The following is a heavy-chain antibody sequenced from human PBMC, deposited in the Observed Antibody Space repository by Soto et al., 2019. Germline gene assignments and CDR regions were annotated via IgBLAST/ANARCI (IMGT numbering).Heavy chain of an antibody. Sequence: ETLSLTCPVSGVSISSYYWSWIRQPPGKGLEWIGYIYYSGSTNYNPSLKSRVTISVDTSKNQFSPKLSSVTAADTDVYYCARDRTSSPHNWFDPWGQGTRVTVYS. D-gene: IGHD6-6*01. CDR2: IYYSGST. CDR3: ARDRTSSPHNWFDP. J-gene: IGHJ5*02. V-gene: IGHV4-59*01. CDR1: GVSISSYY.